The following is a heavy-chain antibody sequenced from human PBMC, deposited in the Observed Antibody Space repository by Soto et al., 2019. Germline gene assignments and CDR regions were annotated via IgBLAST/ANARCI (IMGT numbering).Heavy chain of an antibody. CDR3: ERDQYHLDVQLGNWFDH. J-gene: IGHJ5*02. CDR2: IIPILGIA. Sequence: QVQLVQSGAEVKKPGSSVKVSCKDSGGTCSSYTISWVRQTPGHWLEWRGRIIPILGIANYAQKFQGRVTITEDKYKRTDYMELRSLRSEDTAVYYCERDQYHLDVQLGNWFDHWGPETLVTVSS. V-gene: IGHV1-69*08. D-gene: IGHD2-2*01. CDR1: GGTCSSYT.